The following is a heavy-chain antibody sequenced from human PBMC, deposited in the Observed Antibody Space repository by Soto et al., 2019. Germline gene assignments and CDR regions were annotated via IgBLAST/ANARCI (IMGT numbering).Heavy chain of an antibody. CDR1: GFTFSSYG. Sequence: PGGSLRLSCAASGFTFSSYGMHWVRQAPGKGLEWVAVISYDGSNKYYADSVKGRFTISRDNSKNTLYLQMNSLRTEDTAVYYCAKDLRMTTTVGYYYYYGMDVWGQGTTVTVSS. CDR2: ISYDGSNK. J-gene: IGHJ6*02. D-gene: IGHD4-17*01. V-gene: IGHV3-30*18. CDR3: AKDLRMTTTVGYYYYYGMDV.